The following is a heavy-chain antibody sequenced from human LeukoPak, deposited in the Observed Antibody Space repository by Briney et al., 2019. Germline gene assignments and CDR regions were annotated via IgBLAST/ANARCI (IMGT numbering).Heavy chain of an antibody. D-gene: IGHD6-13*01. V-gene: IGHV1-18*01. CDR1: GYTFTSYG. CDR2: ISAYNGNT. J-gene: IGHJ4*02. Sequence: ASVKVSCKASGYTFTSYGISWVRQAPGQGLEWMGWISAYNGNTNYAQKLQGRVTMTTDTSTSTAYMELRSLRSDDTAVFYCARDSGYSSSWENFDYWGQGTLVTVSS. CDR3: ARDSGYSSSWENFDY.